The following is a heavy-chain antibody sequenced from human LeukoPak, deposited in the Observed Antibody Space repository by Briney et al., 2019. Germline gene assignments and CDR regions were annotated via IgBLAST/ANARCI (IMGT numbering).Heavy chain of an antibody. J-gene: IGHJ5*02. D-gene: IGHD2/OR15-2a*01. CDR1: GGSISSGSYY. CDR3: AREYYSDWFDP. Sequence: PSQTLSLTCTVSGGSISSGSYYWSWIRQPPGRGLEWIGRIYASGSTNYNPSLKSRVTISVDTSKNQFSLRLNSVTAADTAMYYCAREYYSDWFDPWGQGTLVTVSS. V-gene: IGHV4-61*02. CDR2: IYASGST.